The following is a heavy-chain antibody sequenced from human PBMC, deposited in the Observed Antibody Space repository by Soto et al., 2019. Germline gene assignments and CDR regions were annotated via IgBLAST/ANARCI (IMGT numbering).Heavy chain of an antibody. Sequence: EVQLVETGGGLIQPGGSLRLSCAASGFTVSSNYMSWVRQAPGKGLEWVSDIYSGGSTYYADSVKGRFTISRDNSKNTLYLQMNSLRAEDTAVYYCARAANRLDAFDIWGQGTMVTVSS. V-gene: IGHV3-53*02. J-gene: IGHJ3*02. CDR2: IYSGGST. D-gene: IGHD7-27*01. CDR3: ARAANRLDAFDI. CDR1: GFTVSSNY.